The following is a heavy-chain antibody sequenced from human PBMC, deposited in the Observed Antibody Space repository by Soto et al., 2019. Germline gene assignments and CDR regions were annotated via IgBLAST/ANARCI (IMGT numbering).Heavy chain of an antibody. J-gene: IGHJ4*03. V-gene: IGHV3-48*02. Sequence: GGSLSLSCAASGFTFSSYSMNWVRQAPGKGLEKVSYISSSSSTIYYADSVKGRFTISRDNAKNSLYLQMNSLRDEDTAVFYCARPEYRSSFYGMAACGQATRISVSS. CDR3: ARPEYRSSFYGMAA. CDR1: GFTFSSYS. D-gene: IGHD6-6*01. CDR2: ISSSSSTI.